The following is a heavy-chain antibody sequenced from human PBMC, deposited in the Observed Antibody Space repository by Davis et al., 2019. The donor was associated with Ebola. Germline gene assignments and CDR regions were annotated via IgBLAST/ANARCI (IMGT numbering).Heavy chain of an antibody. CDR1: GGTFSSYA. CDR2: IIPILGIA. V-gene: IGHV1-69*10. D-gene: IGHD5-18*01. Sequence: SVKVSCKASGGTFSSYAISWVRQAPGQGLEWMGGIIPILGIANYAQKFQGRVTITADESTSTAYMELSSLRAEDTAVYYCARARIQLWLPKYYFDYWGQGTLVTVSS. J-gene: IGHJ4*02. CDR3: ARARIQLWLPKYYFDY.